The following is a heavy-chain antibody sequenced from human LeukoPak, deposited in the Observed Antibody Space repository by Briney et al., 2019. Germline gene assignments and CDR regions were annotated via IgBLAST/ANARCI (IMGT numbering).Heavy chain of an antibody. D-gene: IGHD4-23*01. V-gene: IGHV3-33*06. J-gene: IGHJ4*02. Sequence: GGSLRLSCAASGFTFSSYGMHWVRQAPGKGLEWVAVIWYDGSNKYYADSVKGRFTISRDNSKNTLYLQMNSLRAEDTAVYYCAKDLGWPQPAVIFDYSGQGTLVTVSS. CDR3: AKDLGWPQPAVIFDY. CDR2: IWYDGSNK. CDR1: GFTFSSYG.